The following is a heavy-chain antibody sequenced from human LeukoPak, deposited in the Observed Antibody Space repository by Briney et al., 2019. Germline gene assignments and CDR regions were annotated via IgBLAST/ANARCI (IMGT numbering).Heavy chain of an antibody. CDR1: GGSISSGGYY. J-gene: IGHJ4*02. CDR2: IYYSGST. CDR3: ARVTCSSGSCYPNYFDY. D-gene: IGHD2-15*01. Sequence: SETLSLTCTVSGGSISSGGYYWSWIRQHPGKGLEWIGYIYYSGSTYYNPSLKSRVTISVDTSKNQFSLKLSSVTAADTAVYYCARVTCSSGSCYPNYFDYWGQGTLVTVSS. V-gene: IGHV4-31*03.